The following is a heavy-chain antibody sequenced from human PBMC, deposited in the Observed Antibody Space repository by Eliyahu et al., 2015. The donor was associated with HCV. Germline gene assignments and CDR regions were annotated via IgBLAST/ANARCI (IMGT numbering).Heavy chain of an antibody. Sequence: QVQLQESGPGLVKPSETLSLTCTVSGGSISSYYWSWIRQSPGKGLEWIGYNHYSGSAFYNPSLKSRVTISLDTSKNQFSLKLSSVTAADTAVYYCASGGGGIAVAGTGGWFDPWGQGTLVTVSS. CDR2: NHYSGSA. D-gene: IGHD6-19*01. CDR3: ASGGGGIAVAGTGGWFDP. V-gene: IGHV4-59*01. J-gene: IGHJ5*02. CDR1: GGSISSYY.